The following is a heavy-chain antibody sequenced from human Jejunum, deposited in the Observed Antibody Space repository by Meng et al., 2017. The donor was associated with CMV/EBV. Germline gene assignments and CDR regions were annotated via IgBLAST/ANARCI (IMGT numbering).Heavy chain of an antibody. Sequence: SVSSGSNYWNWIRQPPGKGLEWIGYIHDSGSTSHNPSLKSRVTVSVDTSKNQFSLEMTSVTAADTAVYYCARDGGDYGGNPYYFDDWGQGALVTVSS. CDR2: IHDSGST. V-gene: IGHV4-61*01. J-gene: IGHJ4*02. CDR1: SVSSGSNY. CDR3: ARDGGDYGGNPYYFDD. D-gene: IGHD4-23*01.